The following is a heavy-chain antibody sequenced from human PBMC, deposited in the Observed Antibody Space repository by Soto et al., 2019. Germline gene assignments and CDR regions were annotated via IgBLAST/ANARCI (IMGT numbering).Heavy chain of an antibody. CDR3: ARGPPFDL. V-gene: IGHV4-4*02. CDR2: ISHTGST. CDR1: GDSISSTYW. Sequence: QVQLQESGPGLVKPSGTLSLTCTVSGDSISSTYWWNWVRQPPGKGLEWIGEISHTGSTHYNPSLRSRLTISVDKSKNQFSLNLTSVTAADTAVYSFARGPPFDLWGRGTLVTVSS. J-gene: IGHJ2*01.